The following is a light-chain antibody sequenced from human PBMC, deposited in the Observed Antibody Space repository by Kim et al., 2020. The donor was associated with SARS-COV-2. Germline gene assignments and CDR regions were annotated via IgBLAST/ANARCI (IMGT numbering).Light chain of an antibody. CDR2: AAS. Sequence: ASVGGGVTITWRASQAIGNYLVWYQQKPGKGPKRLIYAASTLESGVPSRFSGSGSGTEFTLTISSLQPEDSATYFCLQHNVYPLTFGGGTKLDIK. J-gene: IGKJ4*01. CDR3: LQHNVYPLT. V-gene: IGKV1-17*03. CDR1: QAIGNY.